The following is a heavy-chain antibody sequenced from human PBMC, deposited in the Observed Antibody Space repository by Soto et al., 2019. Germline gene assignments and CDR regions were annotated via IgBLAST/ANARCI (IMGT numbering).Heavy chain of an antibody. D-gene: IGHD3-10*01. CDR1: GFSLSSNGVG. CDR3: AREMYYSTYFDS. V-gene: IGHV2-5*02. Sequence: QITLRESGPALVRPTQTLTLTCTFSGFSLSSNGVGVGWIRQPPGKALEWLALIYWDDDHRYSPSLNTRLTITKDTSKNQVVLTMTKLDPVDTATYYSAREMYYSTYFDSWGQGTLVTVSS. J-gene: IGHJ4*02. CDR2: IYWDDDH.